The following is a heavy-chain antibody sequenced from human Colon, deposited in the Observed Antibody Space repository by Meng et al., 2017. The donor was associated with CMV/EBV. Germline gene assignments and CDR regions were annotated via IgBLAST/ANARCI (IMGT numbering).Heavy chain of an antibody. CDR2: ISHTGQAL. V-gene: IGHV3-11*01. CDR1: GFTFSDYF. CDR3: GKQLAAAGLCIDY. D-gene: IGHD6-13*01. Sequence: GESLKISCAASGFTFSDYFMTWIRQAPGKGLEWLSYISHTGQALYYADSVKGRFTMSRDNARKSLYLQMNSLRAEDTAIYYCGKQLAAAGLCIDYWGQGTPVTVSS. J-gene: IGHJ4*02.